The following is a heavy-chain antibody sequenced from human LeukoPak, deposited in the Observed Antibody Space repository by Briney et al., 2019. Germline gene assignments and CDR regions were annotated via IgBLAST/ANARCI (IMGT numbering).Heavy chain of an antibody. CDR2: ISTDGSDK. Sequence: GGSLRLSCTASGFIFRSHAMHWVRQAPGKGLERVSVISTDGSDKYYADSVKGRFTISRDNSKNTLFLQMNSLSDDDTAVYSCARITSFYYFDYWGQGTLVTVSS. V-gene: IGHV3-30*04. CDR1: GFIFRSHA. D-gene: IGHD1-20*01. CDR3: ARITSFYYFDY. J-gene: IGHJ4*02.